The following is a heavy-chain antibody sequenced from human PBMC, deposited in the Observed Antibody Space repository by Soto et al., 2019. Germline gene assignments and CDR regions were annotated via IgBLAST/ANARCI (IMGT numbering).Heavy chain of an antibody. CDR3: ALTGPTGIYYYYGMDV. V-gene: IGHV1-18*04. J-gene: IGHJ6*02. Sequence: GASVKVSCKASGYTFTSYGISWVRQAPGQGLEWMGWISAYNGNTNYAQKLQGRVTMTTDTSTSTAYMELRSLRSDDTAVYYCALTGPTGIYYYYGMDVWGQGTTVTVSS. CDR1: GYTFTSYG. D-gene: IGHD1-7*01. CDR2: ISAYNGNT.